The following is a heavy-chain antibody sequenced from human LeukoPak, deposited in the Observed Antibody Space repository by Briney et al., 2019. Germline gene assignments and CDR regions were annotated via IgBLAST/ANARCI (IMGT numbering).Heavy chain of an antibody. CDR2: INDDGGLT. Sequence: GGSLRLSCSAAGFTFRSHAMHWVRQAPGKGLEYVSTINDDGGLTYYADSVKGRFTISRDNSMNTVYLQMNNLRPDDSAVYHCLKGGWATIGPPKDWGQGTQVSVSS. D-gene: IGHD5-24*01. CDR3: LKGGWATIGPPKD. V-gene: IGHV3-64D*06. J-gene: IGHJ4*02. CDR1: GFTFRSHA.